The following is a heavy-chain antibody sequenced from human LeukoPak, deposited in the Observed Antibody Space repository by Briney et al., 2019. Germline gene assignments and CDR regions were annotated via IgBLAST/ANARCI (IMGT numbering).Heavy chain of an antibody. V-gene: IGHV1-69*13. Sequence: SVKVSCKASGGTFSSYAISWVRQAPGQGLEWMGGIIPIFGTANYAQKFQGRVTITADESTSTAYMELSSLRSEDTAIYYCARAIRYSNTWEYFDYWGQGTLVTVSS. CDR1: GGTFSSYA. CDR2: IIPIFGTA. CDR3: ARAIRYSNTWEYFDY. D-gene: IGHD6-13*01. J-gene: IGHJ4*02.